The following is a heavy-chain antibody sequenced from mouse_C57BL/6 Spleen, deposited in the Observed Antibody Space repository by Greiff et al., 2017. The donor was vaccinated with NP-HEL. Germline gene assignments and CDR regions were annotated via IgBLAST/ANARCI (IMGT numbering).Heavy chain of an antibody. CDR1: GYSFTGYY. CDR3: ADQFAY. CDR2: INPSTGGT. V-gene: IGHV1-42*01. Sequence: VQLQQSGPELVKPGASVKISCKASGYSFTGYYMNWVKQSPEKSLEWIGEINPSTGGTTYNQKFKAKATLTVDKSSSTAYMQLKSLTSEDSAVYYCADQFAYWGQGTLVTVSA. J-gene: IGHJ3*01.